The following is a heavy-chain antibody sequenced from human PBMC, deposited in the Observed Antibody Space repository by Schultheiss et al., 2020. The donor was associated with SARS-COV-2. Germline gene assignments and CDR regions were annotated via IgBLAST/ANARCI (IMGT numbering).Heavy chain of an antibody. Sequence: GESLKISCAASGFTFSGYWMHWVRQAPGKGLEWLSRIDNGGSSTIYADSVKGRFTVSRDNAKNTLYLQMSSLRDEDTAVYYCARVISPSDYGYDLPRFFDYWGQGTLVTVSS. J-gene: IGHJ4*02. CDR2: IDNGGSST. V-gene: IGHV3-74*01. CDR1: GFTFSGYW. D-gene: IGHD5-12*01. CDR3: ARVISPSDYGYDLPRFFDY.